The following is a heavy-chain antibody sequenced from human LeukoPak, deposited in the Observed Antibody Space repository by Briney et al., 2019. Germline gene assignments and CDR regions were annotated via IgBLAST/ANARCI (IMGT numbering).Heavy chain of an antibody. J-gene: IGHJ6*02. D-gene: IGHD3-10*01. Sequence: SVKVSCKASGGTFSSYAISWVRQAPGQGLEWMGRIIPTLGIANYAQKFQGRVTITADKSTSTAYMELSSLRSEDTAVYYCARRLHYGNDYYYYGMDVWGQGTTVTVSS. V-gene: IGHV1-69*04. CDR1: GGTFSSYA. CDR2: IIPTLGIA. CDR3: ARRLHYGNDYYYYGMDV.